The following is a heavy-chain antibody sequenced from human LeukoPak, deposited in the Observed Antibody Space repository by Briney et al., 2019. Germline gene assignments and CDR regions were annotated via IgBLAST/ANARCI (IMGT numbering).Heavy chain of an antibody. CDR3: ARTRRDGYNYFDY. CDR1: GGSISRNF. CDR2: IYSSGST. D-gene: IGHD5-24*01. J-gene: IGHJ4*02. V-gene: IGHV4-59*01. Sequence: SETLSLTCTVSGGSISRNFWSWIRQPPGKGLEWIGYIYSSGSTNYNPSLKSRVTISVDTSKNQFSLNLGSVTAADTAVYYCARTRRDGYNYFDYWGQGALVTVSS.